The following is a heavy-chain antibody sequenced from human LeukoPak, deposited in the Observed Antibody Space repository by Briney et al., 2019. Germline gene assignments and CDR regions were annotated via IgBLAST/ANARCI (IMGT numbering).Heavy chain of an antibody. CDR3: AREGRFLEWFEADYYYYYMDV. J-gene: IGHJ6*03. Sequence: PSETLSLTCTVSGGSISSHYWSWIRQPAGKGLEWIGRIYTSGSTNYNPSLKSRVTMSVDTSKNQFSLKLSSVTAADTAVYYCAREGRFLEWFEADYYYYYMDVCGKGTTVTVSS. V-gene: IGHV4-4*07. D-gene: IGHD3-3*01. CDR2: IYTSGST. CDR1: GGSISSHY.